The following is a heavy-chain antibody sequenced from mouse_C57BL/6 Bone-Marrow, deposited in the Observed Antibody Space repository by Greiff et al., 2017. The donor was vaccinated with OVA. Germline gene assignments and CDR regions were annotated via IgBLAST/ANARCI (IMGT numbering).Heavy chain of an antibody. J-gene: IGHJ2*01. CDR2: IDPSDSYT. D-gene: IGHD4-1*01. CDR1: GYTFTSYW. V-gene: IGHV1-69*01. CDR3: ARWDKGYYFDY. Sequence: VKLQQPGAELVMPGASVKLSCKASGYTFTSYWMHWVKQRPGQGLEWIGEIDPSDSYTNYNQKFKGKSTLTVDKSSSTAYMQLSSLTSEDSAVYYCARWDKGYYFDYWGQGTTLTVSS.